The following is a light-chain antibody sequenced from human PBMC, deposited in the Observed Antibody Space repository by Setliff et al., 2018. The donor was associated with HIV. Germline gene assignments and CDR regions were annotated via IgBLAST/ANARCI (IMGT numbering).Light chain of an antibody. CDR1: SSDVGCYNF. CDR3: SSYTSTRALL. Sequence: SALTQPASVSWSPGQSVTISCTGTSSDVGCYNFVSCYQQHPGKTPELLIYDVTNRPSGVSDRFSGSKSGNTASLNISGLQPEDEADYYCSSYTSTRALLFGGGTK. J-gene: IGLJ2*01. V-gene: IGLV2-14*03. CDR2: DVT.